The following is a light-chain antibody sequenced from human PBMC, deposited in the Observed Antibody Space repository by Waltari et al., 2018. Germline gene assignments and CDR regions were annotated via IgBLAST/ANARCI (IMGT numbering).Light chain of an antibody. CDR1: SSDVGAYNY. CDR2: EVT. V-gene: IGLV2-8*01. Sequence: QSALTQPPSASGSPGQSVTISCTGTSSDVGAYNYVSWYQQYPGKAPKLIIYEVTNRPSGFPERFSGSKSGNTASLTVSGLQADDEADYYCCSHGGSNNFYIFGTGTTVTVL. J-gene: IGLJ1*01. CDR3: CSHGGSNNFYI.